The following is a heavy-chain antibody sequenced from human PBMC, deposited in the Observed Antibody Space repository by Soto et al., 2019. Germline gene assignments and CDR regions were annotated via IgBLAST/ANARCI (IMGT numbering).Heavy chain of an antibody. Sequence: QVQLVQSGAEVKKPGASVKVSCKASGYTFTGYYMHWVRQAPGQGLEWMGWINPNSGGTNYAQKFQGWVTMTRDTSXSXXYMELSRLRSDDTAVYYCARDIRHSSGWYYNWFDPWGQGTLVTVSS. CDR2: INPNSGGT. CDR1: GYTFTGYY. V-gene: IGHV1-2*04. D-gene: IGHD6-19*01. J-gene: IGHJ5*02. CDR3: ARDIRHSSGWYYNWFDP.